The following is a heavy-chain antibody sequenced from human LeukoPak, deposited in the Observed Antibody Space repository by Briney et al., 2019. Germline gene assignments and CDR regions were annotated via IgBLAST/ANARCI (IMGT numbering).Heavy chain of an antibody. J-gene: IGHJ6*03. Sequence: ASVKVSCKASGGTFSSYAISWVRQAPGQGLEWMGWMNPNSGDTGYAQKFQGRVTMTRDTSINTAYMELSSLTSEDTAVYYCARAGGDYGDYYHYYYMDVWGSGTTVTVSS. CDR2: MNPNSGDT. D-gene: IGHD4-17*01. V-gene: IGHV1-8*02. CDR3: ARAGGDYGDYYHYYYMDV. CDR1: GGTFSSYA.